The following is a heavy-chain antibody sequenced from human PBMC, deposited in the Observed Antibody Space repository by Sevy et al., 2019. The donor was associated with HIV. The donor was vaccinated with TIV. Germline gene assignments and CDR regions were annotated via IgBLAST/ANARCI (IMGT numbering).Heavy chain of an antibody. D-gene: IGHD2-15*01. J-gene: IGHJ4*02. V-gene: IGHV1-8*01. CDR3: ARGGFPSGDTDY. Sequence: ASVKVSCKASGYTFTSYDINWVRQAPGQGLEWMGWMNPNSGNTGYAQKFQGRVTMTRNTSISTAYMELSSLRSEDTAVYYCARGGFPSGDTDYWGQGTLVTVSS. CDR2: MNPNSGNT. CDR1: GYTFTSYD.